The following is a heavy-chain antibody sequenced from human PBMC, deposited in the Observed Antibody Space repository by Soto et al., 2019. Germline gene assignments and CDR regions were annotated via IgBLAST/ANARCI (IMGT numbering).Heavy chain of an antibody. V-gene: IGHV4-30-2*01. CDR3: ATRDPGSYSHNWFDP. D-gene: IGHD1-26*01. CDR2: IYPSGMP. J-gene: IGHJ5*02. CDR1: GGSISNAAYS. Sequence: PSETLSLTCTVSGGSISNAAYSWSWIRQPPGKGLEWVGYIYPSGMPFYNPSLRSRVTISIDRSNDQFSLNLKSVTAADTAVYYCATRDPGSYSHNWFDPWGQGTLVTVSS.